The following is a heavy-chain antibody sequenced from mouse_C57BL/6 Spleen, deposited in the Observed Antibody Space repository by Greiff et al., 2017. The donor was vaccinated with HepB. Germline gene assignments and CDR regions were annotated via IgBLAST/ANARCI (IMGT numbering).Heavy chain of an antibody. V-gene: IGHV1-54*01. CDR3: ARDVLDY. J-gene: IGHJ4*01. CDR1: GYAFTNYL. Sequence: VKLQESGAELVRPGTSVKVSCKASGYAFTNYLIEWVKQRPGQGLEWIGVINPGSGGTNYNEKFKGKATLTADKSSSTAYMQLSSLTSEDSAVYFCARDVLDYWGQGTSVTVSS. CDR2: INPGSGGT.